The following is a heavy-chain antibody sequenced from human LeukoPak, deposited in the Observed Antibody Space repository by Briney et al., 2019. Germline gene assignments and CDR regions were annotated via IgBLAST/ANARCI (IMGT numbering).Heavy chain of an antibody. Sequence: GGSLRLSCAASGFTFSNYPMHWVRQAPGKGPEYVSAISSNGYSTYYANSVKGRFTISRDNSRNMLYLQMGSLKTEDKAVYYCARDWTSDNWGQGTMVTVSS. CDR3: ARDWTSDN. D-gene: IGHD2-2*01. J-gene: IGHJ3*01. V-gene: IGHV3-64*01. CDR2: ISSNGYST. CDR1: GFTFSNYP.